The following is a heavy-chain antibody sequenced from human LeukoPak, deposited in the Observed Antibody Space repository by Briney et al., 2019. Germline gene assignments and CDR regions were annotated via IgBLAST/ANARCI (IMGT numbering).Heavy chain of an antibody. CDR2: ISAYNGDT. CDR3: ARDLGSSPLLLPQIGNFDY. CDR1: GYTFTSYY. J-gene: IGHJ4*02. Sequence: VASVTVSCKASGYTFTSYYMHWVRQAPGQGLEWMGWISAYNGDTNYAQKLQGRVTMTTDTSTSTAYMELRSLRSDDTAVYYCARDLGSSPLLLPQIGNFDYWGQGTLVTVSS. V-gene: IGHV1-18*04. D-gene: IGHD1-1*01.